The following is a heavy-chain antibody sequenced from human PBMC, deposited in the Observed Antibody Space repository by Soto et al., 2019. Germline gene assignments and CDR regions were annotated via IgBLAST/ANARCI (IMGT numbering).Heavy chain of an antibody. CDR1: GGSISTVGHY. CDR3: ARTQGMVRGVRPYYYYYYGMDV. Sequence: WETLSLTCSVSGGSISTVGHYFTWIRQPPGKGLEWIGSIYHTGSTYYSKALRSRLTMSVDTSKSQFPLKLGSVTAADTAVYYCARTQGMVRGVRPYYYYYYGMDVWGQGTTVTVSS. J-gene: IGHJ6*02. CDR2: IYHTGST. V-gene: IGHV4-39*06. D-gene: IGHD3-10*01.